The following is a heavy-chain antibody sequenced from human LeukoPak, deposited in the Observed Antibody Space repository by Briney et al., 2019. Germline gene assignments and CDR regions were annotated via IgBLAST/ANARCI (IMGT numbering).Heavy chain of an antibody. J-gene: IGHJ4*02. CDR2: IKQDGSEK. D-gene: IGHD4/OR15-4a*01. V-gene: IGHV3-7*01. CDR3: ARVFGAGYSDY. Sequence: GGSLRLSCAASEFTFSSYWMSWVRQAPGKGLEWVASIKQDGSEKYYVDSVKGRVTISRDNAKNSLYLQMNSLRAEGTAVYYCARVFGAGYSDYWGQGTLVTVSS. CDR1: EFTFSSYW.